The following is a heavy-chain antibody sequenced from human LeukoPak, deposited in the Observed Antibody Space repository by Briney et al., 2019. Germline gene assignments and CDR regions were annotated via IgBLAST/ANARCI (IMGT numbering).Heavy chain of an antibody. V-gene: IGHV4-59*01. Sequence: PSETLSLTCTVSGGSITTYYWTWIRQPPGKGLEWIGYIYYTGSTNQNPSLRSRASISLDTSKNQFSLKLNSVTAADTAVYYCARVDSGNYYGYDYWGQGTLVTVSS. J-gene: IGHJ4*02. CDR3: ARVDSGNYYGYDY. CDR2: IYYTGST. D-gene: IGHD1-26*01. CDR1: GGSITTYY.